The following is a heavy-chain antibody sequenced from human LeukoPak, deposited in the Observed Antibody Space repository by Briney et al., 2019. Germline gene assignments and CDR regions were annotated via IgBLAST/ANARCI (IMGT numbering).Heavy chain of an antibody. J-gene: IGHJ4*02. CDR2: ISGSGGST. D-gene: IGHD3-22*01. V-gene: IGHV3-23*01. CDR3: AKRFNYYDSSGPPDY. Sequence: GGSLRLSCAASGFTFSSYAMSWVRQAPGKGLEWVSAISGSGGSTYYADSVKGRFTISRDNSKNTLYLQMNSLRVEDTAVYYCAKRFNYYDSSGPPDYWGQGTLVTVSS. CDR1: GFTFSSYA.